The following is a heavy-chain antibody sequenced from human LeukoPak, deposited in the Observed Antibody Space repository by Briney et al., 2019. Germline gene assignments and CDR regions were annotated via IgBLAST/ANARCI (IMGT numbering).Heavy chain of an antibody. V-gene: IGHV3-30*02. CDR2: IRYDGSNK. J-gene: IGHJ4*02. CDR1: GFTFSSYG. CDR3: AKGSGYTYGFDHY. D-gene: IGHD5-18*01. Sequence: GGSLRLSCAASGFTFSSYGMHWVRQTPGKGLEWVAFIRYDGSNKYYADSVKGRFTISRDNSKNTLYLQMNSLRAEDTAVYYCAKGSGYTYGFDHYWGQGTLVTVSS.